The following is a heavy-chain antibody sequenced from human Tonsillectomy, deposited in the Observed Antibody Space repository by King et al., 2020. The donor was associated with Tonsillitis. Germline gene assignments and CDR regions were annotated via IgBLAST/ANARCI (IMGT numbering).Heavy chain of an antibody. CDR1: GFIFTDYA. J-gene: IGHJ5*02. Sequence: VQLVESGGGLVQPRGSLRLSCEASGFIFTDYAMSWVRQAPGKGLEWVSSVIYSGHSSTYYADSVKGRFTISRDNSKNTLYLQMTSLRPEDTAVYYCAQAASLFPNWFDPWGQGTLVTVSS. V-gene: IGHV3-23*03. D-gene: IGHD3-16*01. CDR3: AQAASLFPNWFDP. CDR2: SVIYSGHSST.